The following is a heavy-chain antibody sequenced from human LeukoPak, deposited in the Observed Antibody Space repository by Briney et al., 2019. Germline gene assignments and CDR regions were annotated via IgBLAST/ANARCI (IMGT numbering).Heavy chain of an antibody. CDR1: GFTFNNYA. CDR2: ISASGGTT. CDR3: AKEPREYCSSTSCPNWFDS. D-gene: IGHD2-2*01. J-gene: IGHJ5*01. V-gene: IGHV3-23*01. Sequence: GGSLRLSCAASGFTFNNYAMSWVRQAPGKGLECVSAISASGGTTYYADSVKGRFTISRDNSENTLFLQMNSLRAEDTAVYYCAKEPREYCSSTSCPNWFDSWGQGTLVTVSS.